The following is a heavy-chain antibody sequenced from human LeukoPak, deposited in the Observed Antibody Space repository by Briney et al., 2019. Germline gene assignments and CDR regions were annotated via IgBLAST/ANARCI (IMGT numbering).Heavy chain of an antibody. CDR2: IKQDGREK. V-gene: IGHV3-7*01. Sequence: PGGSLRLSCAASGFTLSSYWMGWVRQAPGKGLEWVANIKQDGREKYSVDSVKGRFTISRDNAKNSLYLQMNSLRAEDTAVYYCAREISSWYRTEGRFDPWGQGTLVTVSS. D-gene: IGHD6-13*01. CDR3: AREISSWYRTEGRFDP. CDR1: GFTLSSYW. J-gene: IGHJ5*02.